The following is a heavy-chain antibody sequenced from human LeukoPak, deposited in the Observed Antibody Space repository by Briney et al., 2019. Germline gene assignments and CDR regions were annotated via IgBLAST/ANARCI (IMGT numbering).Heavy chain of an antibody. CDR2: ISAYNGNT. CDR1: GYTFTSYG. V-gene: IGHV1-18*01. J-gene: IGHJ5*02. D-gene: IGHD2-21*01. CDR3: ARDRDRRATGWFDP. Sequence: ASVKVSCKASGYTFTSYGISWVRQAPGQGLEWMGWISAYNGNTNYAQKLQGRVTMTTDTSTSTAYMELRSLRSDGTAVYYCARDRDRRATGWFDPWGQGTLVTVSS.